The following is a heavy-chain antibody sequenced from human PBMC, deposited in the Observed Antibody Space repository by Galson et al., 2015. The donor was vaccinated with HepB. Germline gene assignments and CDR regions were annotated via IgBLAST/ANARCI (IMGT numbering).Heavy chain of an antibody. CDR3: AKRIHYTSSWAYFDS. Sequence: SLRLSCAASGFTFTNYAMSWVRQTPEKGLEWVSAISDSGSDTYYADSVKGRFTVSRDNFRNTLYLQMNSLRAEDTAVYYCAKRIHYTSSWAYFDSWGQGTLVSVSS. V-gene: IGHV3-23*01. J-gene: IGHJ4*02. D-gene: IGHD3-22*01. CDR2: ISDSGSDT. CDR1: GFTFTNYA.